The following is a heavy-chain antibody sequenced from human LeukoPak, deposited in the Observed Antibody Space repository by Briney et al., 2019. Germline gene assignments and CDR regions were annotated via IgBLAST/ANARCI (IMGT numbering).Heavy chain of an antibody. CDR2: IRYDGSNK. CDR3: AKDRGGSYYHYFDY. J-gene: IGHJ4*02. D-gene: IGHD1-26*01. V-gene: IGHV3-30*02. Sequence: GGSLRLSCAASGFTFSSYGMHWVRQAPGKGLELVAFIRYDGSNKYYADSVKGRFTISRDNSKNTLYLQMNSMRAEDTAVYYCAKDRGGSYYHYFDYWGQGTLVTVSS. CDR1: GFTFSSYG.